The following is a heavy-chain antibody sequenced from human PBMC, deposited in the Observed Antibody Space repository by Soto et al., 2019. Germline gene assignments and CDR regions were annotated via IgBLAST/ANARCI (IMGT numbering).Heavy chain of an antibody. CDR2: IIPIFGTA. CDR1: GGTFSSYA. V-gene: IGHV1-69*13. D-gene: IGHD3-3*01. Sequence: SVKVSCKASGGTFSSYAISWVRQAPGQGLEWMGGIIPIFGTANYAQKFQGRVTITADESTSTAYMELSSLRSEDTAVYYCARRGGIDFWSGYYNYFDYWGQGTLVTVYS. CDR3: ARRGGIDFWSGYYNYFDY. J-gene: IGHJ4*02.